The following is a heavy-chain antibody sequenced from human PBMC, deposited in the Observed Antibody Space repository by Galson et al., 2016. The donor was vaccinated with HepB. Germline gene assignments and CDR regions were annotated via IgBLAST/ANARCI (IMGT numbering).Heavy chain of an antibody. D-gene: IGHD6-13*01. V-gene: IGHV3-74*01. CDR2: INQDGSVT. J-gene: IGHJ5*02. CDR3: ARDIAPICSRWFDP. CDR1: GFTFSNYW. Sequence: SLRLSCADSGFTFSNYWMFWVRQGPGKGPMWVSRINQDGSVTHYADFVGGRFSISRDKSKNTLYLQMSSLRDEDTAVYYRARDIAPICSRWFDPWGQGTLVTVSS.